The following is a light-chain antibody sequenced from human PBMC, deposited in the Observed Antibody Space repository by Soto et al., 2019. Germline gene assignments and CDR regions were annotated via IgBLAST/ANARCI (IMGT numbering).Light chain of an antibody. CDR2: DAS. CDR3: QRINSYRFT. V-gene: IGKV1-5*01. J-gene: IGKJ3*01. CDR1: QSISNW. Sequence: DFQMTQSPPTLSASVGDSVTITCRASQSISNWLDWYQQKPGKAPKLLIYDASNLESGVPSSFIGSVSGKDFIFTISSLKPDEFAHINCQRINSYRFTFGPGTKLDIK.